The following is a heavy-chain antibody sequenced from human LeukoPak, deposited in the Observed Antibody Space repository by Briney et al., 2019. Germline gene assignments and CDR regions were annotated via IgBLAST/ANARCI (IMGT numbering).Heavy chain of an antibody. CDR1: GVSISSYY. V-gene: IGHV4-59*01. Sequence: PSETLSLTCTVSGVSISSYYWSWVRQPPGKGLEWIGFVYYTGSTNYSPSLKSRVTISVDTSKNKFSLKLRSVTAADTAVYYCARISSSNWYNERGAFDVWGQGTMVTVSS. J-gene: IGHJ3*01. CDR2: VYYTGST. CDR3: ARISSSNWYNERGAFDV. D-gene: IGHD6-13*01.